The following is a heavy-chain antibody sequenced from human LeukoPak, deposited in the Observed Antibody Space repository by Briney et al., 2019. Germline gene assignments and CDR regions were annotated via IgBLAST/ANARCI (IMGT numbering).Heavy chain of an antibody. D-gene: IGHD1-26*01. CDR3: ARDGTFD. V-gene: IGHV3-33*01. CDR1: GFTFSSYG. CDR2: IWYDGSNK. Sequence: GGSLRLSCAASGFTFSSYGMHWVRQAPGKGLEWVAVIWYDGSNKYYADSVKGRFTISRDNAKNSLYLQMNSLRDEDTAVYYCARDGTFDWGQGTLVTVSS. J-gene: IGHJ4*02.